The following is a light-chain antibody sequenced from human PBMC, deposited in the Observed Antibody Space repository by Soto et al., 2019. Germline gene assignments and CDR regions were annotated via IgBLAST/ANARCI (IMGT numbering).Light chain of an antibody. J-gene: IGKJ1*01. CDR2: DAS. V-gene: IGKV3-15*01. Sequence: ILMTQSPATLSVSPGERATLSCRASQSVSNNLAWYQQKPGQAPRLLIYDASTRATGIPARFSGSGSGTEFTLTLSGLQSEDFAVYYCQQYNNWPPWTFGQGTKGEIK. CDR3: QQYNNWPPWT. CDR1: QSVSNN.